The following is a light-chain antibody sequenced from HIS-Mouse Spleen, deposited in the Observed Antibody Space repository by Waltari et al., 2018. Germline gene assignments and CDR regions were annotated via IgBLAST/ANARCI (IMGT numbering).Light chain of an antibody. CDR3: QQSGRT. Sequence: EIVMTQSPATLSVSPGERATLSCRASQSVSSNLAWYQQKPGQAPRLLIYGASTRATGIPARFSGSGSGTEFTLTISSMQSKDFAVYYCQQSGRTFGQGTKVEIK. CDR2: GAS. CDR1: QSVSSN. J-gene: IGKJ1*01. V-gene: IGKV3-15*01.